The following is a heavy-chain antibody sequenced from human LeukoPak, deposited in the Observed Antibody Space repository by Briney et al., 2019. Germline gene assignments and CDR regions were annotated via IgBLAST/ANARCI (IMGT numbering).Heavy chain of an antibody. V-gene: IGHV4-39*01. CDR2: IYYSGST. CDR1: XGSISSSSYY. Sequence: SETLSLTCTVSXGSISSSSYYWGWIRQPPGKGLEWIGSIYYSGSTYYNPSLRSRVTISVDTSKNQFSLKLSSVTAADTAVYYCARRESYYAFDIWGQGTTVTASS. CDR3: ARRESYYAFDI. J-gene: IGHJ3*02. D-gene: IGHD1-26*01.